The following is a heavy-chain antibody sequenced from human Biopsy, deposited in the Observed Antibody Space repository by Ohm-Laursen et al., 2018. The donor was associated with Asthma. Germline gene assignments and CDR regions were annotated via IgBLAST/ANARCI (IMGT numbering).Heavy chain of an antibody. CDR3: ARKAGSCISRTCYSLDF. CDR2: INSVFGTT. J-gene: IGHJ4*02. CDR1: GGTFNTYF. V-gene: IGHV1-69*13. Sequence: ASVKVSCKSLGGTFNTYFIGWVRQAPGQGLEWMGGINSVFGTTTYPQKFQDRVTITADDSTSTAYMELSSLRSEDTAVYYCARKAGSCISRTCYSLDFWGQGTLVTVSS. D-gene: IGHD2-2*01.